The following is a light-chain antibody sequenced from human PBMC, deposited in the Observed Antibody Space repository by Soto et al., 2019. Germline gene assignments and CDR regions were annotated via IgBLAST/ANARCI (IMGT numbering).Light chain of an antibody. J-gene: IGKJ5*01. CDR2: GAF. Sequence: EGELTLSPVTLSLSAGERATVSCSASQSVSSSLVWYQQKPGQAPRLLIYGAFNRATGIPARFSGSGSGTDFTLPISSLEPEDSAISYCEQRNIWPPDAFGQGRRLEIK. V-gene: IGKV3-11*01. CDR3: EQRNIWPPDA. CDR1: QSVSSS.